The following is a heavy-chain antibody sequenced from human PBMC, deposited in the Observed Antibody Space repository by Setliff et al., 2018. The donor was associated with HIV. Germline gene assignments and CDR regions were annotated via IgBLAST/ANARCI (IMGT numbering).Heavy chain of an antibody. D-gene: IGHD3-16*01. CDR3: ARQGRLGELSLAADY. CDR1: AGSISSSSYY. V-gene: IGHV4-39*01. CDR2: IFYTGRT. Sequence: KPSETLSLTCNVSAGSISSSSYYWGWIRQSPGKGLEWIGYIFYTGRTYYNPSLKSRVTISVDTSKNQFSLTLNSVTAADTAVYYCARQGRLGELSLAADYWGQGTLVTVSS. J-gene: IGHJ4*02.